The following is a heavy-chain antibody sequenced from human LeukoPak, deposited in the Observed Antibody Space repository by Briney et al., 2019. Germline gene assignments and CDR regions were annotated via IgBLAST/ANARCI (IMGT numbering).Heavy chain of an antibody. CDR2: MNPNSGNT. CDR1: GYTFTSYD. V-gene: IGHV1-8*01. Sequence: ASVKVSCKASGYTFTSYDINWVRQATGQGLEWMGWMNPNSGNTGYAQKFQGRVTMTRNTSISTAYMELSSLRSEDTAVYYCARDNYYDILTGGGRDAFDIWGQGTMVTVSS. CDR3: ARDNYYDILTGGGRDAFDI. J-gene: IGHJ3*02. D-gene: IGHD3-9*01.